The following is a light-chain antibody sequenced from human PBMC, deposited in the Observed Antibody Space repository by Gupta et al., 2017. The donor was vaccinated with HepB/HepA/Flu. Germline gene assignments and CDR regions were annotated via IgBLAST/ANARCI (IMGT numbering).Light chain of an antibody. J-gene: IGLJ2*01. Sequence: SYVLTQPPSVSGAPGKTARITCGGTNIGRKSVHWYQQQPGQAPVLVVYDDYDRPSGIPERFSGSNSGTTATLTTSRVEAGDEADFYCQVWDSSSDHVLFGGGTKLTVL. CDR1: NIGRKS. CDR2: DDY. CDR3: QVWDSSSDHVL. V-gene: IGLV3-21*03.